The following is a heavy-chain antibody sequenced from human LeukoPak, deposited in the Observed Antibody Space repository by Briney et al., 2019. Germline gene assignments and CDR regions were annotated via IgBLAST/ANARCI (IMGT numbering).Heavy chain of an antibody. J-gene: IGHJ4*02. Sequence: GGSLRLSCEASGFTFNTYGMHWVRQAPGKGLEWVAVMRYDGSDIDYADSVKGRFTISRDNSKNTLYLQMNSLRAEDTAVYYCARDQSPKWGSGERYFDYWGQGTLVTVSS. CDR1: GFTFNTYG. V-gene: IGHV3-33*01. D-gene: IGHD7-27*01. CDR2: MRYDGSDI. CDR3: ARDQSPKWGSGERYFDY.